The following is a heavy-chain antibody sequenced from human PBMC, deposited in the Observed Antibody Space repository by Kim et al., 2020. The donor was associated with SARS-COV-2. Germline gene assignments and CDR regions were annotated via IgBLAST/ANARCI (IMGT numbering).Heavy chain of an antibody. CDR1: GLTFSHYD. CDR3: ATDQDALIDFDY. J-gene: IGHJ4*02. D-gene: IGHD2-15*01. V-gene: IGHV3-48*03. CDR2: ISYSGISI. Sequence: GGSLRLSCAASGLTFSHYDMHWVRQAPGKGLEWVSRISYSGISIKYADSVKGRFTISRDNPKNSLYLQMNSLRAEDTALYFCATDQDALIDFDYWCQGTLVTVSS.